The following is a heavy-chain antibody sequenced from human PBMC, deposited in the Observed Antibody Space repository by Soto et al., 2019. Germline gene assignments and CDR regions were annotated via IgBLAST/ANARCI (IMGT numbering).Heavy chain of an antibody. V-gene: IGHV3-23*01. J-gene: IGHJ4*02. Sequence: EVQVLESGGGLVQPGGSLRLSCAASGFTFSSYAMTWVRQAPGKGREWVSVISGSADVTYYADSVKGRFTISRDNSKNTIYLRMNSLRAEDTALYYCTKTSSWYYFDSWGQGTLVTVSS. CDR1: GFTFSSYA. CDR3: TKTSSWYYFDS. D-gene: IGHD6-13*01. CDR2: ISGSADVT.